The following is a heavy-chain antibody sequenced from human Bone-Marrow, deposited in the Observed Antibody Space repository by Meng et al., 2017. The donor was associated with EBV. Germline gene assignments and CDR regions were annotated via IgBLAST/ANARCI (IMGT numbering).Heavy chain of an antibody. D-gene: IGHD3-10*01. CDR2: MAPNSGNT. V-gene: IGHV1-8*01. CDR3: ARDVYASGTYRADP. Sequence: VPVVEEVCGLENPGAPVHCPCQPHGYNFARFEMNWVRQATGQGLEWMGWMAPNSGNTGFAPKFQGRVTMPRNTSTSTAYMELSALTSEDTAVYYCARDVYASGTYRADPWGQGTLVTVSS. J-gene: IGHJ5*02. CDR1: GYNFARFE.